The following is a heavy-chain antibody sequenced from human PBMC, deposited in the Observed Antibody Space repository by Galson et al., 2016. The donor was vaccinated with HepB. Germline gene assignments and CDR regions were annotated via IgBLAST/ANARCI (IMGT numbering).Heavy chain of an antibody. J-gene: IGHJ3*01. V-gene: IGHV3-23*01. D-gene: IGHD2-15*01. CDR2: ISASGNSK. Sequence: SLRLSCAASGFTFSSYSMSWVRQAPGKGLEWVSVISASGNSKFSVDAVRGRFSVSRDNTKNTLFLQMDRLRGEDTAVYYCAKDLRDSLSPGAFDVWGQGTTVTVSS. CDR1: GFTFSSYS. CDR3: AKDLRDSLSPGAFDV.